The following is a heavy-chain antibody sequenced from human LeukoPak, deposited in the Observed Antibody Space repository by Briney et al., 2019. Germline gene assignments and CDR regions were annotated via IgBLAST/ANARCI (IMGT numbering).Heavy chain of an antibody. V-gene: IGHV4-4*02. J-gene: IGHJ4*02. CDR1: GGSISSSNW. CDR2: IYHSGST. D-gene: IGHD1-1*01. Sequence: SGTLSLTCAVSGGSISSSNWWSWVRQPPGKGLEWIGEIYHSGSTNYNPSLKSRVTISVDKSENRFSLKLSSVTAADTAVYYCAREERRSWYFDYWGQGTLVTVSS. CDR3: AREERRSWYFDY.